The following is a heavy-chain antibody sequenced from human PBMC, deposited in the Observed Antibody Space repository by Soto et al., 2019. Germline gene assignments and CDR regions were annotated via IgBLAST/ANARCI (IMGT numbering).Heavy chain of an antibody. J-gene: IGHJ1*01. V-gene: IGHV3-30-3*01. Sequence: GGSLRLSRAASGSTFSSYAMHWVRQAPGKGLEWVAVISYDGSNKYYADSVKGRFTISRDNSKNTLYLQMNSLRAEDTAVYYCARDSGYSSGWYDTEYFQHWGQGTPVTVSS. D-gene: IGHD6-19*01. CDR1: GSTFSSYA. CDR2: ISYDGSNK. CDR3: ARDSGYSSGWYDTEYFQH.